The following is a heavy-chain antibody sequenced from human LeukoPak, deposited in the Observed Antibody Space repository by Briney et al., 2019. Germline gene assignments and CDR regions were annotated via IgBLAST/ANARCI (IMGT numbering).Heavy chain of an antibody. CDR1: GFTFSSYS. Sequence: PGGSLRLSCAASGFTFSSYSMNWVRQAPGKGLEWVSYISSSNTIYYADSVKGRFTISRDNAKNSLYLQMNSLRAEDTAVYYCARDRRYYYDSSGYFWGQGTLVTVSS. CDR2: ISSSNTI. J-gene: IGHJ4*02. D-gene: IGHD3-22*01. V-gene: IGHV3-48*04. CDR3: ARDRRYYYDSSGYF.